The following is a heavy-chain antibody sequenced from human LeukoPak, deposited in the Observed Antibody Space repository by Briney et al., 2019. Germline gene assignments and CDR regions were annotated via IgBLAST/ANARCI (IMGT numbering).Heavy chain of an antibody. CDR1: GGSFSGYY. D-gene: IGHD6-13*01. Sequence: PSETLSLACAVYGGSFSGYYWSWIRQPPGKGLEWIGEINHSGSTNYNPSLKSRVTISVDTSKNQFSLKLSSVTAADTAVYYCARAGIAAARDYWGQGTLVTVSS. CDR3: ARAGIAAARDY. V-gene: IGHV4-34*01. J-gene: IGHJ4*02. CDR2: INHSGST.